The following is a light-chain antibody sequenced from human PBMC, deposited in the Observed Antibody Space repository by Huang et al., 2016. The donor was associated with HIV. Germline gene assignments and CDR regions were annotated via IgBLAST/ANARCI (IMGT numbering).Light chain of an antibody. V-gene: IGKV3-20*01. CDR1: ESISSSY. J-gene: IGKJ3*01. CDR3: QQYGSSPLFT. CDR2: GAS. Sequence: EIVLTQSPGTLSFSPGERDTLSCRASESISSSYLAWDQQKPCQSPRLLIYGASIRATGIPDRFSGSGSGTDYTLTIIGLEPEDFAVYYCQQYGSSPLFTFGPGTKVDVK.